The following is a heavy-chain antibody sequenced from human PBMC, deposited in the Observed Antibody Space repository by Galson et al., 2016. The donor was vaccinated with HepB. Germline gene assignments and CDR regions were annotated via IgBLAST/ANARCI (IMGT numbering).Heavy chain of an antibody. Sequence: ETLSLTCRVSGVSVSNNNYYWGWNRQSPGKGLEWVGSVYSGGNSYYKSSLKSRITISVDTSQNQVSLTMKSVTAADTAFYYCVSGRPFRAGDYWGPGTLVTVAS. J-gene: IGHJ4*02. V-gene: IGHV4-39*01. CDR3: VSGRPFRAGDY. CDR2: VYSGGNS. CDR1: GVSVSNNNYY. D-gene: IGHD1-14*01.